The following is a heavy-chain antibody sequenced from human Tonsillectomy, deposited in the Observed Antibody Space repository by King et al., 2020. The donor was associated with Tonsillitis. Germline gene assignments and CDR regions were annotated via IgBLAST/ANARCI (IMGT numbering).Heavy chain of an antibody. Sequence: VQLVESGGGLVQPGGSLRLSCAASGFTFSDHYMDWVRQAPGKGLEWAGRTRNKANSYTTEYAASVKGRFTISRDDSKNSLYLQMNSLKTEDTAVYYCARGIGITGTGGFDYWGQGTLVTVSS. CDR1: GFTFSDHY. CDR3: ARGIGITGTGGFDY. D-gene: IGHD1-20*01. CDR2: TRNKANSYTT. V-gene: IGHV3-72*01. J-gene: IGHJ4*02.